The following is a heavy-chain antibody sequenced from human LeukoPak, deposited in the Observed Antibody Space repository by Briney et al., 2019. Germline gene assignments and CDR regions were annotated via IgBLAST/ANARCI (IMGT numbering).Heavy chain of an antibody. D-gene: IGHD2-2*01. CDR2: IKKDGSTT. V-gene: IGHV3-74*01. CDR3: ATFCTSSTCALDF. Sequence: GGSLRLSCAASGFTFSSYWMHWVRQAPGKGLVWVSRIKKDGSTTDYADSVKGRFTISRDNARNMLYLQMNSLRAEDTAVYYCATFCTSSTCALDFWGQGTLVTVSS. CDR1: GFTFSSYW. J-gene: IGHJ4*02.